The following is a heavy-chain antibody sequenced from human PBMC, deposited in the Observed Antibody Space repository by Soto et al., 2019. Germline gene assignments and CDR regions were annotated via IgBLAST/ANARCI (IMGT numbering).Heavy chain of an antibody. Sequence: ASVKVSCKASGSTFSSYAISWVRQAPGQGLEGMGGITPTFGTAKYAQKFQGRVTITADESTSTAYMELGSLRSEDTTVYYTARDLTTLMQCDSGVPHDYDYGMDVWGQGTTVTVSS. D-gene: IGHD4-17*01. CDR1: GSTFSSYA. J-gene: IGHJ6*02. CDR3: ARDLTTLMQCDSGVPHDYDYGMDV. CDR2: ITPTFGTA. V-gene: IGHV1-69*13.